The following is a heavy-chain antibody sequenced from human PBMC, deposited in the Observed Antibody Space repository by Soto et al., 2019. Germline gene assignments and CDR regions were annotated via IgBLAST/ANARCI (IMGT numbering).Heavy chain of an antibody. CDR3: AKSGYSGYDYPLDP. CDR1: GYSFSRYA. CDR2: INVGNGNA. D-gene: IGHD5-12*01. J-gene: IGHJ5*02. V-gene: IGHV1-3*01. Sequence: QVQLVQSGAEVKKPGASVKVSCKASGYSFSRYAIHWVRQAPGQSLEWMGWINVGNGNAHYSQKFQGRVTITRDSSASTGYMELSGLRFEDTAVYYCAKSGYSGYDYPLDPWGQRTLVTVSS.